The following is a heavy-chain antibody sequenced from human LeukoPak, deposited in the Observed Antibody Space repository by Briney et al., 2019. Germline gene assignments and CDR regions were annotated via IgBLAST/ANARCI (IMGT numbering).Heavy chain of an antibody. V-gene: IGHV4-59*01. D-gene: IGHD3-22*01. CDR3: ARDSGYYLPYAFDI. CDR2: IYYSGST. Sequence: SETLSLTCTVSGVSISSYYWSWIRQPPGKGLEWIGYIYYSGSTNYNPSLKSRVTISVDTSKNQFSLKLSSVTAADTAVYYCARDSGYYLPYAFDIWGQGTMVTVSS. CDR1: GVSISSYY. J-gene: IGHJ3*02.